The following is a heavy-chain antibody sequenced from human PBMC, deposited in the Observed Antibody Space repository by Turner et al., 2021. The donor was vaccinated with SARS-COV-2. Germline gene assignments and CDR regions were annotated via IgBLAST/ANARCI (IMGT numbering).Heavy chain of an antibody. D-gene: IGHD3-22*01. Sequence: EVQLVESGGGVVRPGGSLRLSCAASGFTFDDYGMSWVRQAPGKGLEWVSGISWNSGSIGYADSVKGRFTISRDNAKNSLYLQMNSLRAEDTALYYCAKDSSGYRSYNWFDPWGQGTLVTVSS. J-gene: IGHJ5*02. CDR1: GFTFDDYG. CDR2: ISWNSGSI. V-gene: IGHV3-20*04. CDR3: AKDSSGYRSYNWFDP.